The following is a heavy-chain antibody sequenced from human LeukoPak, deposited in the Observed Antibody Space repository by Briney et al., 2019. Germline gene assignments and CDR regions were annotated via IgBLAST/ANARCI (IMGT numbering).Heavy chain of an antibody. Sequence: AGGSLRLSCAASGFTVSSNYMSWVRQAPGKGLEWASVIYSGGSTYYADSVKGRFTISRDNSKNTLYLQMNSLRAEDTAVYYCARDAHHYYDSSGYDYWGQGTLVTVSS. V-gene: IGHV3-66*02. J-gene: IGHJ4*02. CDR3: ARDAHHYYDSSGYDY. CDR1: GFTVSSNY. D-gene: IGHD3-22*01. CDR2: IYSGGST.